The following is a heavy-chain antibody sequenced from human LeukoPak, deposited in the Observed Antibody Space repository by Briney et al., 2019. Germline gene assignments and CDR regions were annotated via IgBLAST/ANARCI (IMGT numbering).Heavy chain of an antibody. V-gene: IGHV1-2*02. CDR2: INPNSGGT. CDR3: ARLTYDFWSGYYGSFAY. CDR1: GYTFTGYY. D-gene: IGHD3-3*01. Sequence: PSVKVSCKASGYTFTGYYMHWVRQAPGQGLEWMGWINPNSGGTNYAQKFQGRVTMTRDTSISTAYMELSRLRSDDTAGYYCARLTYDFWSGYYGSFAYWGQGTLVTVSS. J-gene: IGHJ4*02.